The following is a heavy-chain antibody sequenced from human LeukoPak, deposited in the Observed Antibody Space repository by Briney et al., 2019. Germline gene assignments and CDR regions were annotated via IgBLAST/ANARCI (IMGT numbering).Heavy chain of an antibody. CDR2: ISYDGSNK. V-gene: IGHV3-30-3*01. CDR3: ARVGDRGDIVATMGSDY. D-gene: IGHD5-12*01. Sequence: GRTLRLSCAASGFTFSSYTMHWVRQAPAKGLECVAVISYDGSNKYYADSVKGRFTISRDNSKNTLYLQMNSVRAEDTAVYYGARVGDRGDIVATMGSDYWGRGTLVTVSS. J-gene: IGHJ4*02. CDR1: GFTFSSYT.